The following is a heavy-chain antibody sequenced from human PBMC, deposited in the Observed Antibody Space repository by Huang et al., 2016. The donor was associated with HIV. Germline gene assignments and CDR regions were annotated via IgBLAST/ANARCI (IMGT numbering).Heavy chain of an antibody. J-gene: IGHJ4*02. CDR1: GFTFRDHP. CDR3: ARDTTTVAGLDF. Sequence: QVQLVESGGGVVQPGRSLRLSCAVSGFTFRDHPMHWVRHAPGKGMEWVAVISFDGRNKVYADFVRGRFTISRDNSKNILYLQLNSLTPADTSIYYCARDTTTVAGLDFWGQGALVTVSS. D-gene: IGHD6-19*01. CDR2: ISFDGRNK. V-gene: IGHV3-30*14.